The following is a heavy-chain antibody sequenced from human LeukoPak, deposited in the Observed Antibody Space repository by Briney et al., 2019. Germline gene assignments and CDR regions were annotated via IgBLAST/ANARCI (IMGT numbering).Heavy chain of an antibody. V-gene: IGHV4-59*07. D-gene: IGHD3-22*01. CDR2: IYYSGST. CDR3: ARGNWEVITPDY. CDR1: GGSINTYY. Sequence: PSDTLSLPRTVCGGSINTYYWSWIRQPPGKGLEWVGYIYYSGSTNYNPSLKSRVTISIDPSKNQFSLKLSSVTAADTAVYYCARGNWEVITPDYWGQGTLVTVSS. J-gene: IGHJ4*02.